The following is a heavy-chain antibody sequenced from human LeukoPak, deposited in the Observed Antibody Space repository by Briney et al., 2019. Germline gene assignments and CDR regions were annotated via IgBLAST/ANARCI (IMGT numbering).Heavy chain of an antibody. V-gene: IGHV4-59*01. Sequence: PSETLSLTCAVSGGSISTYYWSWIRQPPGKGLEWIGYIYYSGSTNYNPSLKSRVTISVDTSKNQFSLKLSSVTAADTAVYYCARVDPDYYDSSGYYYFDYWGQGTLVTVSS. CDR3: ARVDPDYYDSSGYYYFDY. J-gene: IGHJ4*02. D-gene: IGHD3-22*01. CDR2: IYYSGST. CDR1: GGSISTYY.